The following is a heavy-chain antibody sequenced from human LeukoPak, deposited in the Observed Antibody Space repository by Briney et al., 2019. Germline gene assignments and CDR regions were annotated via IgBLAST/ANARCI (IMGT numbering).Heavy chain of an antibody. J-gene: IGHJ4*02. CDR2: ISSSSNYI. D-gene: IGHD6-6*01. CDR1: GFTFSSYS. Sequence: GGSLRLSCAASGFTFSSYSMTWVRQAPGKGLEWVSSISSSSNYIYYADSVKGRFTISRDNAKNSLYLQMNSLRAEDTAVYYCAEYSSSSGALGHWGQGTLVTVSS. V-gene: IGHV3-21*01. CDR3: AEYSSSSGALGH.